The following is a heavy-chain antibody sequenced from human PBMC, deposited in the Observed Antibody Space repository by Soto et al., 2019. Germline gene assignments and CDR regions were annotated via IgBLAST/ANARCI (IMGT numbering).Heavy chain of an antibody. Sequence: PGGSLRLSCAASGFTFSSYAMSWVRQAPGKGLEWVSAISGSGGSTYYADSVKGRFTISRDNSKNTLYLQMNSLRAEDTAVYYCAKDHDTMVRGATNWFDPWGQGTLVTVSS. J-gene: IGHJ5*02. D-gene: IGHD3-10*01. CDR2: ISGSGGST. CDR3: AKDHDTMVRGATNWFDP. V-gene: IGHV3-23*01. CDR1: GFTFSSYA.